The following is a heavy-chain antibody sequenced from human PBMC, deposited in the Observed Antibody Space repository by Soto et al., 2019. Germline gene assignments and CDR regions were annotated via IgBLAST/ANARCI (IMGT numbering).Heavy chain of an antibody. CDR2: ISYDGSNK. V-gene: IGHV3-30*18. CDR3: AKASLSGGPELELGYFGMDV. CDR1: GFTFSSYA. J-gene: IGHJ6*02. Sequence: PGGSLRLSCAASGFTFSSYAMSWVRQAPGKGLEWVAVISYDGSNKYYADSVKGRFTISRDNSKNTLYLQMNSLRAEDTAVYYCAKASLSGGPELELGYFGMDVWGQGTTVTVSS. D-gene: IGHD1-7*01.